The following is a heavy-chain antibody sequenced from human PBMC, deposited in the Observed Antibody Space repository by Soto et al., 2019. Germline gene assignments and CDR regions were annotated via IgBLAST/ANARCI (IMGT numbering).Heavy chain of an antibody. V-gene: IGHV3-7*01. CDR2: IKQDGSEK. J-gene: IGHJ4*02. D-gene: IGHD3-22*01. Sequence: GGSLRLSCAASGFTFSSYWMSWVRQAPGKGLEWVANIKQDGSEKYYVDSVKGRFTISRDNAKNSLYLQMNSLRAEDTAVYYCARVEEYYYDSSGYYHFDYWGQGTLVTVSS. CDR3: ARVEEYYYDSSGYYHFDY. CDR1: GFTFSSYW.